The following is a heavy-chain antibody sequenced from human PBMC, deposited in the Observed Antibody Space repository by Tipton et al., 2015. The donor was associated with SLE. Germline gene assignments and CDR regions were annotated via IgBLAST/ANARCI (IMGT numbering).Heavy chain of an antibody. D-gene: IGHD7-27*01. V-gene: IGHV4-59*12. CDR1: GGSISSYY. CDR3: ARDIEAPGDFLYFDY. Sequence: TLSLTCTVSGGSISSYYWSWIRQPPGKGLEWIGYIYYSGSTYYNPSLKSRVTISVDTSKNQFSLKLSSVTAADTAVYYCARDIEAPGDFLYFDYWGQGILVTVSS. J-gene: IGHJ4*02. CDR2: IYYSGST.